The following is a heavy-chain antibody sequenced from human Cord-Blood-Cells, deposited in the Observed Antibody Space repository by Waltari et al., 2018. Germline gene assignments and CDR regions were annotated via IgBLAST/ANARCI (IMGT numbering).Heavy chain of an antibody. CDR2: FDPEDGET. Sequence: QVQLVQSGAEVKKPGASVKVSCKVSGSPLTELSMHWVRQAPGKGLEWMGGFDPEDGETIYAQKFQGRVTMTEDTSTDTAYMELSSLRSEDTAVYYCATGRHQNDYDILTGYEYFQHWGQGTLVTVSS. CDR3: ATGRHQNDYDILTGYEYFQH. V-gene: IGHV1-24*01. CDR1: GSPLTELS. J-gene: IGHJ1*01. D-gene: IGHD3-9*01.